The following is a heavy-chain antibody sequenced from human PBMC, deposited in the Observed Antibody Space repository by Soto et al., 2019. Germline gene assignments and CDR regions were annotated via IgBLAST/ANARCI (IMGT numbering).Heavy chain of an antibody. CDR3: ARGGYFYDLSCPLDF. Sequence: TLSLTCTVSVASMDSGDFYWSWIRQLPGKGLEWIGYIYSSGNTYYNPPLKTRVTISIDTSKTQFSLKLTSVTAADTAVYYCARGGYFYDLSCPLDFWGKGALVTVSS. CDR2: IYSSGNT. CDR1: VASMDSGDFY. V-gene: IGHV4-30-4*01. D-gene: IGHD2-15*01. J-gene: IGHJ4*02.